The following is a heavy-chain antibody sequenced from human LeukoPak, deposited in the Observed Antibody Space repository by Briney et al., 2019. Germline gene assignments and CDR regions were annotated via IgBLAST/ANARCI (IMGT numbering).Heavy chain of an antibody. D-gene: IGHD2-2*01. V-gene: IGHV3-21*01. Sequence: GGSLRLSCAASGFTFSSYSMNWVRQAPGKGLEWVSSISSRSSYIYYADSVKGRFTISRDNAKNSLYLQMNSLRAEDTAVYYCARYQVPAAGYAFDIWGQGTMVTVSS. J-gene: IGHJ3*02. CDR3: ARYQVPAAGYAFDI. CDR1: GFTFSSYS. CDR2: ISSRSSYI.